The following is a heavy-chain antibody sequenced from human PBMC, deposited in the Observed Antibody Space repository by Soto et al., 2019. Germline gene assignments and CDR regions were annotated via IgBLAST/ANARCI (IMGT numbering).Heavy chain of an antibody. Sequence: SETLSLTCSVSGGSISSGGYYWSWIRQHPGKGLEWIGYIYYSGTTYYNPSLKSRVTISVDTSKNQFSLNLNSVTAADTAVYFCAREGSTTTTCYDYWGQGTLVTVSS. J-gene: IGHJ4*02. CDR2: IYYSGTT. D-gene: IGHD2-2*01. CDR3: AREGSTTTTCYDY. CDR1: GGSISSGGYY. V-gene: IGHV4-31*03.